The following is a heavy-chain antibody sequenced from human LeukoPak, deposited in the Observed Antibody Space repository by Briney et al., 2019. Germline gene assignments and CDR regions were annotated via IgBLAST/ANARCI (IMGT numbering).Heavy chain of an antibody. CDR3: AKVMKGSERLTMVRGVIIKTAGLYYMDV. Sequence: GGSLRLSCAASGFTLSSYAMSWVRQAPGKGLEWVSSISASGGSTNYAGFVKGRFTISRDNSKNTVYLQMNSLRAEDTAVYYCAKVMKGSERLTMVRGVIIKTAGLYYMDVWGKGTTVTVSS. CDR1: GFTLSSYA. D-gene: IGHD3-10*01. J-gene: IGHJ6*03. V-gene: IGHV3-23*01. CDR2: ISASGGST.